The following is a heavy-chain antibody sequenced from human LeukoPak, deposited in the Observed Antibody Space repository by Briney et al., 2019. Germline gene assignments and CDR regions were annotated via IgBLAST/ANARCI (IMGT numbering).Heavy chain of an antibody. Sequence: PSETLSLTCTVSGGSISSSSYYWSWIRQPPGKGLEWIGYIYYSGSTNYNPSLKSRVTISVDTSKNQFSLKLSSVTAADTAVYYCARRIDYGDSNWFDPWGQGTLVTVSS. D-gene: IGHD4-17*01. V-gene: IGHV4-61*01. CDR1: GGSISSSSYY. CDR3: ARRIDYGDSNWFDP. CDR2: IYYSGST. J-gene: IGHJ5*02.